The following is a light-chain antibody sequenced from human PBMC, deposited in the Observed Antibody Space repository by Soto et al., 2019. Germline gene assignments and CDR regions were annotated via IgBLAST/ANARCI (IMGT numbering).Light chain of an antibody. V-gene: IGKV1-9*01. CDR3: QQYNRYFKS. CDR1: QGISNY. CDR2: TAS. J-gene: IGKJ1*01. Sequence: IRLTHAPSLLSSSLVDRVTVACRGSQGISNYLALYQQKPGKAPNLLIHTASTLQSGVPSRFSGSGSGTEFPLTTSSLQPEDFATYYCQQYNRYFKSFGQGTKVDIK.